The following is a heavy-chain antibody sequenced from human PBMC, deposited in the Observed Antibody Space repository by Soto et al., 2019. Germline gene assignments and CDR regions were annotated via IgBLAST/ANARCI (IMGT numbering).Heavy chain of an antibody. D-gene: IGHD1-26*01. CDR2: INPNSGGT. Sequence: ASVKVSCKASGYTFTGYYMHWVRQAPGQGLEWMGWINPNSGGTNYAQKFQGRVTMTRDTSISTAYMELSRLRSDDTAVYYCARLRGRYYSYFDYWGQGTLVTVSS. J-gene: IGHJ4*02. V-gene: IGHV1-2*02. CDR1: GYTFTGYY. CDR3: ARLRGRYYSYFDY.